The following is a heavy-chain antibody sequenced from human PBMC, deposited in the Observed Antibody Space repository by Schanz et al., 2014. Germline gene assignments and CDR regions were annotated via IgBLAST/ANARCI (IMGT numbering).Heavy chain of an antibody. CDR1: GDSISNTPYY. CDR2: IFFSGAT. D-gene: IGHD1-26*01. J-gene: IGHJ4*02. Sequence: QVQLQESGPGLVKPSQTLSLTCTVSGDSISNTPYYWTWIRQHPGKGLEWIGYIFFSGATHQNPFSKSRISISIDTSKNQFSLVLTSVTDADTAVYYCARGGFWGSYYGLFDYWGQGALVTVSS. CDR3: ARGGFWGSYYGLFDY. V-gene: IGHV4-31*03.